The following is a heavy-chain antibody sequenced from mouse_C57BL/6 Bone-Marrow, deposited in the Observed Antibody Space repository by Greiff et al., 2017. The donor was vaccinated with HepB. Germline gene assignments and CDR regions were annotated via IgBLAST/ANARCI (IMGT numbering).Heavy chain of an antibody. D-gene: IGHD2-10*02. J-gene: IGHJ4*01. CDR2: IYPRSGNT. CDR1: GYTFTSYG. CDR3: ARAAYGKNAMEN. Sequence: QVQLQQSGAELARPGASVKLSCKASGYTFTSYGISWVKQRTGQGLEWIGEIYPRSGNTYYNEKFKGKATLTADKSYSTEYMELRSLTSEDTAVYICARAAYGKNAMENWGEGTSVTVSS. V-gene: IGHV1-81*01.